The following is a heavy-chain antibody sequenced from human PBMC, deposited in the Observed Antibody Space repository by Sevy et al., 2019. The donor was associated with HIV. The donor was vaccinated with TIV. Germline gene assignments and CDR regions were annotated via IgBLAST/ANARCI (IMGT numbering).Heavy chain of an antibody. V-gene: IGHV1-18*01. J-gene: IGHJ4*02. CDR1: GYTFSSNG. D-gene: IGHD3-10*01. Sequence: ASVKVSCKASGYTFSSNGITWVRQAPGQELEWMGWIGLYNGNSNYAQKFRDRVTMTADTSTSTAYMELRSLRSDDTAVYYCARVPTYYYGSATYFDSWGQGSLVTVSS. CDR2: IGLYNGNS. CDR3: ARVPTYYYGSATYFDS.